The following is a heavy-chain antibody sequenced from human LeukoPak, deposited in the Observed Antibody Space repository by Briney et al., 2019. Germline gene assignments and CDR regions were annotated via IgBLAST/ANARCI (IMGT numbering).Heavy chain of an antibody. CDR2: ISSSGSTI. V-gene: IGHV3-11*04. CDR1: GDSISSSSSY. Sequence: LSLTCTVSGDSISSSSSYWGWIRQPPGEGLEWVSYISSSGSTIYYADSVKGRFTISRDNAKNSLYLQMNSLRAEDTAVYYCARDYGGSSPFDYWGQGTLVTVSS. D-gene: IGHD4-23*01. CDR3: ARDYGGSSPFDY. J-gene: IGHJ4*02.